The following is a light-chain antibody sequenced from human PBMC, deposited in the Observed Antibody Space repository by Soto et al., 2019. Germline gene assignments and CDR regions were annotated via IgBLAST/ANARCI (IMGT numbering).Light chain of an antibody. CDR3: QQYNDRTRT. J-gene: IGKJ1*01. V-gene: IGKV3-15*01. Sequence: EIMMTQCPATLSMSPGDGATLSCRASQSVSNYLAWYQQKPGQAPRLLIYGASTRATGIPARFSGSGSGTEFTLTISSLQSEDFAVYYCQQYNDRTRTFGQGTKVDIK. CDR2: GAS. CDR1: QSVSNY.